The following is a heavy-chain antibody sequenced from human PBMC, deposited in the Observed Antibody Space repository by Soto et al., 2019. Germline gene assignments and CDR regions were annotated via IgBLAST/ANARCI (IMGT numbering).Heavy chain of an antibody. V-gene: IGHV1-69*12. D-gene: IGHD2-15*01. CDR3: ARARTSSCPVGCWFDP. J-gene: IGHJ5*02. CDR1: GGTFSSYA. Sequence: QVQLVQSGAEVKKPGSSVKVSCKASGGTFSSYAISWVRQAPGQGLEWMGGTIPIFGTGNYAQKFQARVTITADESTSTAYMELSSLRSEDTAVYYCARARTSSCPVGCWFDPWGQGTLVTVSS. CDR2: TIPIFGTG.